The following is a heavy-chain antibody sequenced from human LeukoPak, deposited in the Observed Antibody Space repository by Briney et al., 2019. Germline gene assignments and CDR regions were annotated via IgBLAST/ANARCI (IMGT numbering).Heavy chain of an antibody. CDR3: AREDDAFDI. CDR2: IYHSGST. Sequence: PSETLSLTCAVSGYSISSGYYWGWIRQPPGEGLEWIGSIYHSGSTYYNPSLKSRVTISVDTSKNQFSLKLSSVTAADTAVYYCAREDDAFDIWGQGTMVTVSS. V-gene: IGHV4-38-2*02. J-gene: IGHJ3*02. CDR1: GYSISSGYY.